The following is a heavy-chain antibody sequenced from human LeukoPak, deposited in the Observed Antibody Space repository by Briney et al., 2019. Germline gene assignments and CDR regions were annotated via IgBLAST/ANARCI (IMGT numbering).Heavy chain of an antibody. Sequence: SETLSLTCTVSGGSISGFYGSWMLQPPGKGLEGGGGIYSSGSTNYNPAVKSRVTMSVDTSKNQFSLRLSSGTAADTAVYYCARHRLVPSRRYLIESFDYWGQGTLVTVSS. CDR3: ARHRLVPSRRYLIESFDY. D-gene: IGHD2-2*01. CDR2: IYSSGST. CDR1: GGSISGFY. V-gene: IGHV4-59*08. J-gene: IGHJ4*02.